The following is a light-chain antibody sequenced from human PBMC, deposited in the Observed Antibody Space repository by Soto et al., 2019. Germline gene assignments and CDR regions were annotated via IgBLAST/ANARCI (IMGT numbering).Light chain of an antibody. Sequence: DLVMTQSQDSLAVSMGERATINCKSSQSVLYSSNNKNYLAWYQQKPGQPPKLLIYWASTRQSGVPARFSGSGSGTDFTLTISCLQAEDVAVYYCQQDYTTPFTFGPGTKVDIK. V-gene: IGKV4-1*01. J-gene: IGKJ3*01. CDR1: QSVLYSSNNKNY. CDR2: WAS. CDR3: QQDYTTPFT.